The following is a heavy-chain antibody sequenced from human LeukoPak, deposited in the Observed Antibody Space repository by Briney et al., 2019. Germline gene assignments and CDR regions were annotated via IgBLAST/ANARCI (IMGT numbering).Heavy chain of an antibody. V-gene: IGHV3-66*04. J-gene: IGHJ4*02. Sequence: PGGSLRLSCAASGFTVSSNYMSWVRQAPGKGLEWVSVIYSAGNTYYADSVQGRFTMSRENPENTLYLQMNSLRAEDTAVYCCARPHDRGYYDGFDYWAREPWSPSPQ. D-gene: IGHD3-3*01. CDR1: GFTVSSNY. CDR2: IYSAGNT. CDR3: ARPHDRGYYDGFDY.